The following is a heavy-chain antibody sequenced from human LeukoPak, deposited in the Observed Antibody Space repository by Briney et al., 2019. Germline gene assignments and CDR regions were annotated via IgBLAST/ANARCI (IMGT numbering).Heavy chain of an antibody. D-gene: IGHD4-11*01. Sequence: ASVKVSCKASGYTFTSYGISWVRQAPGQGLEWMGWISAYNGNTNYAQKLQGRVTMTTDTSTSTAYMELRSLRSDDTAVYYCAKGSRLGATVTGYYYYYGMDVWGQGTTVTLSS. V-gene: IGHV1-18*01. CDR3: AKGSRLGATVTGYYYYYGMDV. CDR2: ISAYNGNT. CDR1: GYTFTSYG. J-gene: IGHJ6*02.